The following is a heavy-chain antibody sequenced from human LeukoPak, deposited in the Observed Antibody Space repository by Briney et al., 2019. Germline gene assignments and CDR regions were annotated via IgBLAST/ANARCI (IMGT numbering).Heavy chain of an antibody. CDR1: GFTFSSYE. CDR2: ISSSGSTI. CDR3: ARVGYSSGWYDGYYFDY. V-gene: IGHV3-48*03. D-gene: IGHD6-19*01. J-gene: IGHJ4*02. Sequence: PGGSLRLSCAASGFTFSSYEMNWVRQAPGKGPEWVSYISSSGSTIYYADSVKGRFTISRDNAKNSLYLQMNSLRAEDTAVYYCARVGYSSGWYDGYYFDYWGQGTLVTVSS.